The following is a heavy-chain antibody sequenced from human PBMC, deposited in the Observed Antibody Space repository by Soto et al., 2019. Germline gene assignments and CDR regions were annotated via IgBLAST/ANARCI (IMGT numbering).Heavy chain of an antibody. CDR1: GGSLSSSDSY. Sequence: QLQLQESGPGLVKPSETLSLPCAVSGGSLSSSDSYWGWIRQPPGKGLEWIGSINDSGNTYYTTSLRRRVTKSGDTAKTQFSRKVNSVTATDTAVYYCARSGHGTTGTTLWGQGTLVVVSS. D-gene: IGHD1-1*01. CDR2: INDSGNT. J-gene: IGHJ4*02. CDR3: ARSGHGTTGTTL. V-gene: IGHV4-39*01.